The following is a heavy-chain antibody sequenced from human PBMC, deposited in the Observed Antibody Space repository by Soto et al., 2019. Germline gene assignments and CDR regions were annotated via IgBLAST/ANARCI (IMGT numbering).Heavy chain of an antibody. J-gene: IGHJ4*02. CDR2: ISAYNGNT. D-gene: IGHD3-22*01. CDR1: GYTFTSYG. CDR3: ARGLDYYDSSVIDDY. V-gene: IGHV1-18*01. Sequence: AAVKVSCKASGYTFTSYGIIWVRQAPGQGLEWMGWISAYNGNTNYAQKLQGRVTMTTDTSTSTAYMELRSLRSDDTAVYYCARGLDYYDSSVIDDYWGQGTLVTVS.